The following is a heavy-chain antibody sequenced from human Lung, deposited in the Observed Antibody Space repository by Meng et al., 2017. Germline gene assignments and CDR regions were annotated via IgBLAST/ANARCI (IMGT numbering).Heavy chain of an antibody. CDR3: ARDKPPNDV. Sequence: QVGLVGCGGGVVQPGGSLRLSCAASGFTFNTYAMHWVRQAPGKGLEWVSLMSFDGAQIYYSDSVRGRFTISRDNSKNTLYLQMNSLRAEDTAVYYCARDKPPNDVWGRGTLVTVSS. CDR2: MSFDGAQI. V-gene: IGHV3-30*01. CDR1: GFTFNTYA. J-gene: IGHJ2*01.